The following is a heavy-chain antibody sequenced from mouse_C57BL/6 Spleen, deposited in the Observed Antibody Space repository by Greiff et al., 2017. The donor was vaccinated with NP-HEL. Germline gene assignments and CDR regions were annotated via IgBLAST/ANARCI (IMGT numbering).Heavy chain of an antibody. CDR2: IYPRSGNT. CDR3: ARGPYYYGSSPPYAMDY. J-gene: IGHJ4*01. D-gene: IGHD1-1*01. Sequence: VQLQESGAELARPGASVKLSCKASGYTFTSYGISWVKQRTGQGLEWIGEIYPRSGNTYYNEKFKGKATLTADKSSSTAYMELRSLTSEDSAVYFCARGPYYYGSSPPYAMDYWGQGTSVTVSS. CDR1: GYTFTSYG. V-gene: IGHV1-81*01.